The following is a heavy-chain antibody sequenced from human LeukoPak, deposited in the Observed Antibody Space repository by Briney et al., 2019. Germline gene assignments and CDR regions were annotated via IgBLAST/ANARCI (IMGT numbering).Heavy chain of an antibody. CDR1: GFSFSIYE. CDR3: ATLSVASSDVDH. J-gene: IGHJ5*02. V-gene: IGHV3-48*03. D-gene: IGHD6-19*01. Sequence: GGSLRLSCAVSGFSFSIYEMHWVRQAPGKGLEWVSSIGSSGGTTHHADSVKGRFTISRDNAQNSLYLQMSNLRADDTAVYYCATLSVASSDVDHWGQGTLVTVSS. CDR2: IGSSGGTT.